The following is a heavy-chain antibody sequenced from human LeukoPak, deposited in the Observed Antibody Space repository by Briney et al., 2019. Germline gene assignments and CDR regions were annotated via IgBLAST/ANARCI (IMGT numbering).Heavy chain of an antibody. Sequence: SQTLSLTCAISGDSVTSNSAAWNWMRQCPSIGLKWLGSTYYRSKWYNDYAVSVNSRITLNPATSKNQFSLQLNSVNPEDTAVYYCARADLGYCSSTSCYTGVGIDYWGQGTLVTVPS. CDR1: GDSVTSNSAA. D-gene: IGHD2-2*02. J-gene: IGHJ4*02. CDR3: ARADLGYCSSTSCYTGVGIDY. V-gene: IGHV6-1*01. CDR2: TYYRSKWYN.